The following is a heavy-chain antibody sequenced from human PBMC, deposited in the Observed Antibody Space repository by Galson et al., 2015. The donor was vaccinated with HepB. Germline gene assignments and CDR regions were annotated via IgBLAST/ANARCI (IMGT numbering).Heavy chain of an antibody. D-gene: IGHD2-15*01. CDR3: ARAFGRKPDSI. J-gene: IGHJ4*02. Sequence: SCKASGFTFSSYAMHWVRQAPGKGLEWVAVISYDGSNKYYADSVKGRFTISRDNSKNTLYLQMNSLRAEDTAVYYCARAFGRKPDSIWGQGALVTVSS. CDR1: GFTFSSYA. CDR2: ISYDGSNK. V-gene: IGHV3-30*04.